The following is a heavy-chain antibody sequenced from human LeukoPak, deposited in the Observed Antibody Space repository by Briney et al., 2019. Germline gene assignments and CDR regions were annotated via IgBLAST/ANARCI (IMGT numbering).Heavy chain of an antibody. D-gene: IGHD2-15*01. Sequence: GGSLRLSCAASGFTFTTYAMSWVRQAPGKGLEWVSAISGSGGSTYYADSVKGRFTISRDNSKNTLYLQMNSLRAEDTAVYYCAKDSRKAVRLLPVAGGYYFDYWVQGTLVTVSS. V-gene: IGHV3-23*01. CDR1: GFTFTTYA. J-gene: IGHJ4*02. CDR2: ISGSGGST. CDR3: AKDSRKAVRLLPVAGGYYFDY.